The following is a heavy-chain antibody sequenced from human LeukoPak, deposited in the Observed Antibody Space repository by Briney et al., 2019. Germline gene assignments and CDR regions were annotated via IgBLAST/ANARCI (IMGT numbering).Heavy chain of an antibody. CDR3: ARERALAGTFNYFDY. CDR1: GFTFDDYG. D-gene: IGHD6-19*01. CDR2: INWNGGST. V-gene: IGHV3-20*04. Sequence: PGGSLRLSCAASGFTFDDYGMSWVRQAPGKGLEWVSGINWNGGSTGYADSVKGRFTISRDNAKNSLYLQMNSLRAEDTALYYCARERALAGTFNYFDYWGQGTLVTVSS. J-gene: IGHJ4*02.